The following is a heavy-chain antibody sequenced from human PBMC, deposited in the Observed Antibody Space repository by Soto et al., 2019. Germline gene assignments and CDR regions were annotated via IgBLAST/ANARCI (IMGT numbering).Heavy chain of an antibody. CDR1: GFSFSDSY. D-gene: IGHD5-18*01. V-gene: IGHV3-11*06. Sequence: GGSLRLSCAASGFSFSDSYMSWIRQAPGKGLEWVSHISSGSSYIKYADSVEGRFTISRDNAKNSLYLQMNSLRAEDTAVYFCARETVDTGWFDFWGLGILVTVS. CDR3: ARETVDTGWFDF. J-gene: IGHJ4*02. CDR2: ISSGSSYI.